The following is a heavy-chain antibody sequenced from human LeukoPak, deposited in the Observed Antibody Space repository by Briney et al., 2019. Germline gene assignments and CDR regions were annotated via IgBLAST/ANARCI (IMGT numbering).Heavy chain of an antibody. J-gene: IGHJ4*02. CDR1: GGSISSYY. V-gene: IGHV4-39*06. Sequence: SETLSLTCTVSGGSISSYYWGWIRQPPGKGLEWIGSIYYSGSTYYSPSLKSRVTISVDTSKNQFPLKLNSVTAADTAVYYCAREGDIAAAYWGQGTLVTVSS. D-gene: IGHD6-13*01. CDR3: AREGDIAAAY. CDR2: IYYSGST.